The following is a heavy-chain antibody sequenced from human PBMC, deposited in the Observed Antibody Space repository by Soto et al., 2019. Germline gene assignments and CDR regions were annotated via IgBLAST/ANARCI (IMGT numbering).Heavy chain of an antibody. CDR1: GFTFSSYS. CDR2: ISSSSSYI. Sequence: PGGSLRLSCAASGFTFSSYSMSWVRQAPGKGLEWVSSISSSSSYIYYADSVKGRFTISRDNAKNSLYLQMNSLRAEDTAVYYCARDGQLVINYFDYWGQGTLVTVSS. D-gene: IGHD6-13*01. J-gene: IGHJ4*02. CDR3: ARDGQLVINYFDY. V-gene: IGHV3-21*01.